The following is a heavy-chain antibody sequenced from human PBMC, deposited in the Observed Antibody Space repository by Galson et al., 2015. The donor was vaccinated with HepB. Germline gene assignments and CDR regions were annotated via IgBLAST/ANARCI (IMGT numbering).Heavy chain of an antibody. CDR3: ATQNFDY. Sequence: SLRLSCAASGFTFSNYDMRWVRQAPGKGLDWVSAIRGRGGSTHYADSVKGRFTISRDNSKNTLYSQMNNLRAEDTALYYCATQNFDYWGRGTLVTVSS. CDR2: IRGRGGST. CDR1: GFTFSNYD. J-gene: IGHJ4*02. V-gene: IGHV3-23*01.